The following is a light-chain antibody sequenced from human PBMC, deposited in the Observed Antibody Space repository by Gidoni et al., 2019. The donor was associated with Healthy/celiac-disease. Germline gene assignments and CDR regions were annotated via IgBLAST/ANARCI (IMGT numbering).Light chain of an antibody. CDR1: SY. J-gene: IGKJ1*01. Sequence: SYLAWYQQKPGQAPRLLIYGASSRATGIPDRFSGSGSGTDFTLTISRLEPEDFAVYYCQQYGSSGTFGQGTKVEIK. V-gene: IGKV3-20*01. CDR3: QQYGSSGT. CDR2: GAS.